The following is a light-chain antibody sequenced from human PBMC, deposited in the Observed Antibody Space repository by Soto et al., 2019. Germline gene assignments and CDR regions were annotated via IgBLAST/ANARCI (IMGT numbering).Light chain of an antibody. CDR1: QSVSSY. Sequence: EIVLTQSPATLSLSPGERATLSCRASQSVSSYLAWYQQKPGQAPRLLIYDASNRATGIPARFSGSGSGTDFTLTISSLEPEDFAVYYCQQRSNSPRTFGGGTKVEIK. J-gene: IGKJ4*01. CDR3: QQRSNSPRT. V-gene: IGKV3-11*01. CDR2: DAS.